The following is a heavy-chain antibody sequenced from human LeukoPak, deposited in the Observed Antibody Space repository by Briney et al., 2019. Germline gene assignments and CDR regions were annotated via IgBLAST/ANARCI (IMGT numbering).Heavy chain of an antibody. CDR3: ARGPPPMFRGLIRRFENDS. J-gene: IGHJ4*02. D-gene: IGHD3-10*01. Sequence: SETLSLTCAVSGGSFSGYYWTWIRQPPGKGLEWIGEVDNSGRTNYNPSLKSRLTISVDTSKDQFSLRLSSVTAADSAVYYCARGPPPMFRGLIRRFENDSWGQGTLVTVSS. CDR1: GGSFSGYY. V-gene: IGHV4-34*01. CDR2: VDNSGRT.